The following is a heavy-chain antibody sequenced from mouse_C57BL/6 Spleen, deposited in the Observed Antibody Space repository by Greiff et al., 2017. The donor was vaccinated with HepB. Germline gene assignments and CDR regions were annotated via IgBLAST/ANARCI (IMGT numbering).Heavy chain of an antibody. CDR2: IRNKANNHAT. Sequence: EVQVVESGGGLVQPGGSMKLSCAASGFTFSDAWMDWVRQSPEKGLEWVAEIRNKANNHATYYAESVKGRFTISRDDSKSSVYLQMNSLRAEDTGIYYCTRRRYYYGSTYFDYWGQGTTLTVSS. D-gene: IGHD1-1*01. J-gene: IGHJ2*01. V-gene: IGHV6-6*01. CDR3: TRRRYYYGSTYFDY. CDR1: GFTFSDAW.